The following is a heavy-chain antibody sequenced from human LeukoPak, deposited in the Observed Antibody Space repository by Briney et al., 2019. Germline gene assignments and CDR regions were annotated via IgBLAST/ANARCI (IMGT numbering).Heavy chain of an antibody. CDR2: IYSGGSI. V-gene: IGHV3-53*01. Sequence: GGSLRLSCAASGLIVSSNYMAWVRQAPGKGLEWVSVIYSGGSIYYADSVKGRFTISRDNSRNTLYLQMNSLRAEDTAVYYCARALNGFDIWGPGTLVTVSS. J-gene: IGHJ3*02. CDR3: ARALNGFDI. CDR1: GLIVSSNY.